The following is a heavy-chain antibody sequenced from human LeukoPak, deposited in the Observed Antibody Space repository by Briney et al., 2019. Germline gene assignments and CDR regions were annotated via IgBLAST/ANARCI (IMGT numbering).Heavy chain of an antibody. CDR2: INPNSGGT. CDR3: ARDTYCDSSGYYLYYYYGMDV. D-gene: IGHD3-22*01. V-gene: IGHV1-2*02. Sequence: ASVKVSCKASGYTFTGYYMHWVRQAPGQGLEWMGWINPNSGGTNYAQKFQGRVTMTRDTSISTAYMELSRLRSDDTAVYYCARDTYCDSSGYYLYYYYGMDVWGQGTTVTVSS. J-gene: IGHJ6*02. CDR1: GYTFTGYY.